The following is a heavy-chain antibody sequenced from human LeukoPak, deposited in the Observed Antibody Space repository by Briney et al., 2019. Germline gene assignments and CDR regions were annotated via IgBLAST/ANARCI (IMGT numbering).Heavy chain of an antibody. CDR3: ARRGAVAGKEDY. V-gene: IGHV3-74*01. D-gene: IGHD6-19*01. J-gene: IGHJ4*02. CDR2: INRDGVNT. Sequence: GGSRRLSCAAAGFTFSNYWMRWVRQAPGGGLGWVSRINRDGVNTTYAGSVEGRFCISTGNAKNTLYMQMSSLRVEDTGVYYCARRGAVAGKEDYWGQGTLVTVSS. CDR1: GFTFSNYW.